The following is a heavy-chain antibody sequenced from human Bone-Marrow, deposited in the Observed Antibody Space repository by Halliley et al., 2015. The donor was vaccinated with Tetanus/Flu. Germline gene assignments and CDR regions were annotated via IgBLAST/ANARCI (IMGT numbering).Heavy chain of an antibody. V-gene: IGHV3-21*01. CDR2: ISSSSSYI. CDR3: ARDPGRCSSTSCYGYFFDY. Sequence: SLRLSCAASGFTFSNYNMDWVRQAPGKGLEWVSSISSSSSYIYYADSVKGRFTTSRDNAKNSLYLQMNSLRAEDTAVYYCARDPGRCSSTSCYGYFFDYWGQGTLVTVSS. D-gene: IGHD2-2*01. CDR1: GFTFSNYN. J-gene: IGHJ4*02.